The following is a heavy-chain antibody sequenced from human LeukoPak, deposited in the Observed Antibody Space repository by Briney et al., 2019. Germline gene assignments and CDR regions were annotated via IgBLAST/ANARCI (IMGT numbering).Heavy chain of an antibody. D-gene: IGHD3-22*01. V-gene: IGHV3-23*01. CDR1: GFTFSSYA. Sequence: GGYLRLSCAASGFTFSSYAMSWVRQAPGKGLEWVSAIGGSGTSTYYADSVKGRFTISRDNSKNTLYLQMNSLRAEDTAVYYCAKDSGYYYKSFDSWGQGTLVTVSS. J-gene: IGHJ4*02. CDR3: AKDSGYYYKSFDS. CDR2: IGGSGTST.